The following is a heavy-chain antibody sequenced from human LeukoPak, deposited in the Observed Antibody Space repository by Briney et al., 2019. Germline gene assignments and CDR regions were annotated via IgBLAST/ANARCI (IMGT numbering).Heavy chain of an antibody. V-gene: IGHV3-53*05. CDR3: AREYHPYYYYGMDV. D-gene: IGHD2-2*01. Sequence: GGSLRLSCAASGFTVSSNYMSWVRQAPGKGLEWVSVIYSGGSTYYADSVKGRFTISRDNSKNTLYLQMNSLRAEDTAVYYCAREYHPYYYYGMDVWGQGTTVTVSS. CDR2: IYSGGST. CDR1: GFTVSSNY. J-gene: IGHJ6*02.